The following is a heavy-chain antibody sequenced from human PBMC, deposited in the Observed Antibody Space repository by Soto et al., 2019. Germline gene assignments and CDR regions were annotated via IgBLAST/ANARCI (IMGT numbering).Heavy chain of an antibody. Sequence: PSETLSLTCTVSGGSISSGDYYWSWIRQPPGKGLEWIGYMYYSGTTFYNPSLKSRVTISVDTSKNQFSLKLSSVTAAGTAVYYCARLAYCGGDCYSGAFDYWGQGTLVTVSS. CDR1: GGSISSGDYY. V-gene: IGHV4-30-4*01. J-gene: IGHJ4*02. CDR2: MYYSGTT. D-gene: IGHD2-21*02. CDR3: ARLAYCGGDCYSGAFDY.